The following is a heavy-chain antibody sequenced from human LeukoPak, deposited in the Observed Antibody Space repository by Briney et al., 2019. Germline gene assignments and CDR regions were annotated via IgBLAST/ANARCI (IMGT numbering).Heavy chain of an antibody. CDR3: ARRVHRGGSYSSHSDY. V-gene: IGHV5-51*01. D-gene: IGHD1-26*01. CDR1: GYSFTTYW. Sequence: GESLKISCKGSGYSFTTYWIAWVRQMPGKGLEWMGIIYPGHSDTTYSPSFQGQVTISADKSISTAYLQWSSLKASDTAMYYCARRVHRGGSYSSHSDYWGQGTLVTVSS. J-gene: IGHJ4*02. CDR2: IYPGHSDT.